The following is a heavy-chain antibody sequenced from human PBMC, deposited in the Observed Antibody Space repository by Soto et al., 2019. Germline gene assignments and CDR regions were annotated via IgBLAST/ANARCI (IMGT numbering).Heavy chain of an antibody. CDR1: GGSISSGGYY. Sequence: SETLSLTCTVSGGSISSGGYYWSWIRQHPGKGLERIGYIYYSGSTYYNPSLKSRVTISVDTSKNQFSLKLSSVTAADTAVYYCARKEMATDSIDYWGQGTLVTVSS. V-gene: IGHV4-31*03. CDR3: ARKEMATDSIDY. D-gene: IGHD5-12*01. J-gene: IGHJ4*02. CDR2: IYYSGST.